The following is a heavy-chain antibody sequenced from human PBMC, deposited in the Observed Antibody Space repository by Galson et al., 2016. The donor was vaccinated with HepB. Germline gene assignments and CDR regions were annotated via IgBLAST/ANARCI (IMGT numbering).Heavy chain of an antibody. CDR3: ASYRAGIGGSGS. V-gene: IGHV4-61*08. Sequence: SETLSLTCTVSGGSVSDGGHHWTWVRQPPGKGLEWIGQTYFRGNNYYNPSLKSRVTISVDPPKNQFSLRLTSVTAADTAVYYCASYRAGIGGSGSWGQGTLVTVSS. D-gene: IGHD5-12*01. CDR1: GGSVSDGGHH. CDR2: TYFRGNN. J-gene: IGHJ4*02.